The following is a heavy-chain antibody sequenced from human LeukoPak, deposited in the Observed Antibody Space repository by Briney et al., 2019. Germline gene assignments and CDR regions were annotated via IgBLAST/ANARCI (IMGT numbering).Heavy chain of an antibody. CDR1: GFTFSSYE. Sequence: GGSLRLSCAASGFTFSSYEMNWVRQAPGKGLEWVSYISSSGSTIYYADSVKGRFTISRDNAKNSLYLQMNSLRAEDTAVYYCARDRGRYCSSTSCSLARGMDVWGKGTTVTISS. D-gene: IGHD2-2*01. CDR2: ISSSGSTI. J-gene: IGHJ6*04. V-gene: IGHV3-48*03. CDR3: ARDRGRYCSSTSCSLARGMDV.